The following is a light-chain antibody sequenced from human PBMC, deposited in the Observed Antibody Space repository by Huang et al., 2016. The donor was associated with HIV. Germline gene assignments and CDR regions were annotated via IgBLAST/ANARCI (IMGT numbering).Light chain of an antibody. Sequence: DIQMTQSPSFMSASVGDRVTITCRASQAISYYLAWYQQKPGKTPKLLISGASTLEPGVPSRFSGGGSGTDFRLTLSSLQPEDVATYYCQQYSIPPYAFGQGTKL. V-gene: IGKV1-27*01. J-gene: IGKJ2*01. CDR3: QQYSIPPYA. CDR1: QAISYY. CDR2: GAS.